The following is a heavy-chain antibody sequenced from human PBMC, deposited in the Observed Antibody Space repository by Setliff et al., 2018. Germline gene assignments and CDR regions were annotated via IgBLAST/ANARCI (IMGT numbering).Heavy chain of an antibody. V-gene: IGHV3-48*01. CDR2: IANRGNTV. J-gene: IGHJ4*01. Sequence: GESLKISCAVSGFTFSNHWMTWVRQAPGKGLEWVAYIANRGNTVYYADSVKGRFTISRDNSENTLLLQMSSLRADDTAVYYCAKGFQGKNVGTFDSWGHGILVTVSS. CDR3: AKGFQGKNVGTFDS. D-gene: IGHD1-7*01. CDR1: GFTFSNHW.